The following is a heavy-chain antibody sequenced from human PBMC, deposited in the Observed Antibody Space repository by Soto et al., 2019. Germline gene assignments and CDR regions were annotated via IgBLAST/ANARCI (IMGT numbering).Heavy chain of an antibody. V-gene: IGHV6-1*01. CDR2: TYYRSKWYS. CDR3: ARDGDYSGWSGSLDY. D-gene: IGHD6-19*01. CDR1: GDSVSSNSVA. J-gene: IGHJ4*02. Sequence: QVQLQQSGPGLVKPSQTLSLTCAISGDSVSSNSVAWNWIRQSPSRGLEWLGRTYYRSKWYSDYAVSVKSRITIDPDTSRNQFSLHLNSVTPEDTAVYYCARDGDYSGWSGSLDYWGQGTLVTVSS.